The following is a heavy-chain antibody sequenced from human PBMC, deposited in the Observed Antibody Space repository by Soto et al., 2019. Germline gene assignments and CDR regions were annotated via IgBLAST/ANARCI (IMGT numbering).Heavy chain of an antibody. Sequence: QLQQWGAGLLKPSETLSLTCAVYGGFVSSGSYYWSWIRQPPGKGLEWIGEMSHSGGTHFNPSLKSRVTISVDTSKNQFSLKMSSVTAADTALYYCARVERGTATTVVDAFDIWGPGTMVTVSS. D-gene: IGHD1-1*01. V-gene: IGHV4-34*01. J-gene: IGHJ3*02. CDR2: MSHSGGT. CDR3: ARVERGTATTVVDAFDI. CDR1: GGFVSSGSYY.